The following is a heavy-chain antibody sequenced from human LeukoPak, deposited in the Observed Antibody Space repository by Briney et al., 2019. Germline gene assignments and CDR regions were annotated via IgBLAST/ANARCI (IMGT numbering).Heavy chain of an antibody. V-gene: IGHV4-38-2*02. CDR1: GYSISSGYY. D-gene: IGHD6-6*01. CDR3: ARVPCSFYFDY. CDR2: IYHSGST. J-gene: IGHJ4*02. Sequence: SETLSLTCTVSGYSISSGYYWGWIRQPPGKGLEWIGSIYHSGSTYYNPSLKSRVTISVDTSKNQFSLKLSSVTAADTAVYYCARVPCSFYFDYWGQGTLVTVSS.